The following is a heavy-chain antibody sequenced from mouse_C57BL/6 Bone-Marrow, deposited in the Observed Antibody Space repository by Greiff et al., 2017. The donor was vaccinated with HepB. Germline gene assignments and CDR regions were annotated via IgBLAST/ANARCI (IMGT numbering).Heavy chain of an antibody. V-gene: IGHV1-64*01. CDR1: GYTFTSYW. D-gene: IGHD1-1*01. CDR2: IHPNSGST. CDR3: ARCVITTVPRYFDY. Sequence: QVQLQQPGAELVKPGASVKLSCKASGYTFTSYWMHWVKQRPGQGLEWIGMIHPNSGSTNYNEKFKSKATLTVDKSSSTAYMQLSSLTSEDSAVYYCARCVITTVPRYFDYWGQGTTLTVSS. J-gene: IGHJ2*01.